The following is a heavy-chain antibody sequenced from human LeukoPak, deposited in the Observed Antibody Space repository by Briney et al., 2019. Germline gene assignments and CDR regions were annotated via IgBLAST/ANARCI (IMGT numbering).Heavy chain of an antibody. CDR2: IWYDGGNK. J-gene: IGHJ4*02. V-gene: IGHV3-33*08. CDR3: ARDLRGIDY. CDR1: GFTFSSYA. D-gene: IGHD3-16*01. Sequence: GRSLRLSCAASGFTFSSYAMHWVRQAPGKGLEWVAVIWYDGGNKYYADSVKGRFTISRDNSKNTLYLQMNSLRAEDTAVYYCARDLRGIDYWGQGTLVTVSS.